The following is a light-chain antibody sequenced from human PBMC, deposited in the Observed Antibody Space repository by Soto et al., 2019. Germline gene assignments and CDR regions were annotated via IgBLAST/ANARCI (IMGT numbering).Light chain of an antibody. Sequence: EVVLTQSPATLSLSPGERATLSCRASQTLANYLAWYQQRPGQAPRLLIYDASNRATGIPARFSGSGSRTDFTLTISSLEPEDSAVYYCQQRSDSYTFGQGTTLEIK. CDR1: QTLANY. V-gene: IGKV3-11*01. CDR2: DAS. J-gene: IGKJ2*01. CDR3: QQRSDSYT.